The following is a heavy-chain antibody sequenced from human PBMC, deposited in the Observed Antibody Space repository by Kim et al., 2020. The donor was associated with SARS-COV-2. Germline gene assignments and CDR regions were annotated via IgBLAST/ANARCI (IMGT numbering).Heavy chain of an antibody. J-gene: IGHJ4*02. V-gene: IGHV3-33*01. D-gene: IGHD6-19*01. CDR1: GFTFSSYG. CDR3: AREAGTQGLYFDY. Sequence: GGSLRLSCAASGFTFSSYGMHWVRQAPGKGLEWVAVIWYDGSNKYYADSVKGRFTISRDNSKNTLYLQMNSLRAEDTAVYYCAREAGTQGLYFDYWGQGTLVTVSS. CDR2: IWYDGSNK.